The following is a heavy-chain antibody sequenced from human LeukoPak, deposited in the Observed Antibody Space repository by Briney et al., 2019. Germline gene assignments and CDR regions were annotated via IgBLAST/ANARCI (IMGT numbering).Heavy chain of an antibody. V-gene: IGHV1-46*01. CDR2: INPSGGST. J-gene: IGHJ4*02. CDR3: ARDPDEWYYDSSGYGYLDY. D-gene: IGHD3-22*01. Sequence: GASVKVSCKASGYTFTSYYMHWVRQAPGQGLEWMGIINPSGGSTSYAQKFQGRVTMTRDTSTSTVYMELSSLRSEDTAVYYCARDPDEWYYDSSGYGYLDYWGQGTLVTVSS. CDR1: GYTFTSYY.